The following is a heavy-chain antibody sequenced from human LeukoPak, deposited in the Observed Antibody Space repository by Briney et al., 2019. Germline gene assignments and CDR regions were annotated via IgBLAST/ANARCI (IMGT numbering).Heavy chain of an antibody. CDR2: ISTYNGNT. J-gene: IGHJ5*02. CDR1: GYTFTSYA. Sequence: ASVKVSCKTSGYTFTSYAISWVRQAPGQGLEWVGWISTYNGNTNYAQKLQGRVTMTTDTSTSTAYLELRSLRSDDTAVYYCARDLDGDSNSWGQGTLVTVSS. V-gene: IGHV1-18*04. CDR3: ARDLDGDSNS. D-gene: IGHD4-17*01.